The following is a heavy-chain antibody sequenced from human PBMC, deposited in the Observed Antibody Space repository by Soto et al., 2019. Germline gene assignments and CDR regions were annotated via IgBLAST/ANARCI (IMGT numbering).Heavy chain of an antibody. CDR3: ARLLVRGVNYYYYGMDV. Sequence: SETLSLTCTVSGGSISSSSYYWGWIRQPPGKGLEWIGSIYYSGSTYYNPSLKSRVTISVDTSKNQFSLKLSSVTAADTAVYYCARLLVRGVNYYYYGMDVWGQGTTVT. V-gene: IGHV4-39*01. J-gene: IGHJ6*02. D-gene: IGHD3-10*01. CDR2: IYYSGST. CDR1: GGSISSSSYY.